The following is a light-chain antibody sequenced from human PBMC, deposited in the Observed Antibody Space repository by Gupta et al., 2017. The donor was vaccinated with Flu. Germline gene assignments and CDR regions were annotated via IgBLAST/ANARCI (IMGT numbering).Light chain of an antibody. Sequence: QSVLIQPPSASATPGQRVTISCSGSSSNIGSSYVCWYQQFPGTAPKLLMYQNDQRHSGVPDRFSGSKSGTSASLAISGLRSEDEGVYYCATWDDSLSGVVFGGGTNLTVL. CDR1: SSNIGSSY. V-gene: IGLV1-47*01. CDR2: QND. J-gene: IGLJ3*02. CDR3: ATWDDSLSGVV.